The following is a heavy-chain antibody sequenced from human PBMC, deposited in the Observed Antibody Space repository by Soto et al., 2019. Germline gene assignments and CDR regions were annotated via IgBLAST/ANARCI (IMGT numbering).Heavy chain of an antibody. CDR2: ISGSGGST. D-gene: IGHD1-1*01. CDR3: AKVLRSKNWNYYYGMDV. Sequence: GGALSLSCAASGFTFRSYAMSWVRQAPGEGLEWVSAISGSGGSTYYADSVKGRFTISRDNSKNTLYLQMNSLRAEDTAVYYCAKVLRSKNWNYYYGMDVWGQGTTVNVSS. J-gene: IGHJ6*02. CDR1: GFTFRSYA. V-gene: IGHV3-23*01.